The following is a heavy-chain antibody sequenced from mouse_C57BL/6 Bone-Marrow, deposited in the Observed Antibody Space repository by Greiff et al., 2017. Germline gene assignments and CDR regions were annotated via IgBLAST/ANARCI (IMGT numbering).Heavy chain of an antibody. V-gene: IGHV5-9-1*02. Sequence: EVKLVESGEGLVKPGGSLKLSCAASGFTFSSYAMSWVRQTPEKRLEWVAYISSGGDFIYYADTVKGRFTISSDNARNTLYLQISSLKSEDTAMYYCTRDGGSPWYFDVWGTGTTVTVSS. D-gene: IGHD1-1*02. CDR3: TRDGGSPWYFDV. CDR1: GFTFSSYA. J-gene: IGHJ1*03. CDR2: ISSGGDFI.